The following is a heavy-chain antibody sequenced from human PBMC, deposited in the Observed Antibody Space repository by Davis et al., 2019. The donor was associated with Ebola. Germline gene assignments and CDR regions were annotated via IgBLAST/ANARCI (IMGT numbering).Heavy chain of an antibody. Sequence: PSETLSLTCTVSGGSISSGDYYWSWIRQPPGKGLEWIGYIYYSGSTYYNPSLKSRVTISVDTSKNQFSLKLSSVTAADTAVYYCARGYYDFWSGYYYYYYMDVWGKGTTVTVSS. D-gene: IGHD3-3*01. CDR3: ARGYYDFWSGYYYYYYMDV. V-gene: IGHV4-30-4*01. CDR2: IYYSGST. CDR1: GGSISSGDYY. J-gene: IGHJ6*03.